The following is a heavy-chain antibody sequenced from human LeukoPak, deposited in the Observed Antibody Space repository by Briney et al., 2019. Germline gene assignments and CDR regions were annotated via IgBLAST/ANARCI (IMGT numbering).Heavy chain of an antibody. CDR1: GYTFTSYH. CDR3: ARGSPLM. D-gene: IGHD1-26*01. V-gene: IGHV1-46*01. J-gene: IGHJ4*02. Sequence: ASLKVSCKASGYTFTSYHMHWVRPAPGQGLEWVGIINPSGGSTYYAQKLQGTLTLPRGTSTSTVYMDLSSLRSEEKAVYYCARGSPLMWGQGTLVTVSS. CDR2: INPSGGST.